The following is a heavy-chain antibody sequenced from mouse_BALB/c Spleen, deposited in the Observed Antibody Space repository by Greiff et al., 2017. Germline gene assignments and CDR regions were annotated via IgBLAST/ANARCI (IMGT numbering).Heavy chain of an antibody. D-gene: IGHD1-1*01. Sequence: VQLQQSGAELVKPGASVKLSCTASGFNIKDTYMHWVKQRPEQGLEWIGRIDPANGNTKYDPKFQGKATITADTSSNTAYLQLSSLTSEDTAFYYCARPHGSSPYYFDYWGQGTTLTVSS. CDR1: GFNIKDTY. V-gene: IGHV14-3*02. J-gene: IGHJ2*01. CDR3: ARPHGSSPYYFDY. CDR2: IDPANGNT.